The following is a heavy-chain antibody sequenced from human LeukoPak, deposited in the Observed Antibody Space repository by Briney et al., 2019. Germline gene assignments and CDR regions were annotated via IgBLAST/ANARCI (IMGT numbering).Heavy chain of an antibody. J-gene: IGHJ4*02. CDR3: VRDGYTYGQFDY. V-gene: IGHV1-2*02. CDR1: GYTFSDWY. Sequence: ASVKVSFKASGYTFSDWYIHWVRQAPGQGLEWMGWINTNSGGTNYAQKFQGRVTLTRDTSIITAYMELTRLGSDDTAVYYCVRDGYTYGQFDYWGQGALVAVSS. D-gene: IGHD1-1*01. CDR2: INTNSGGT.